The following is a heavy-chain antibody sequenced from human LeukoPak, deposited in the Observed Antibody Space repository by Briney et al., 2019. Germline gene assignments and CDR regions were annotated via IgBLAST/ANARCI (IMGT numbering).Heavy chain of an antibody. D-gene: IGHD2-15*01. Sequence: GGSLRLSCAASGFTFSSYAMSWVRQAPGKGLEWVSAISGSGGSTYYADSVKGRFTISRDNSKNTLYLQMNSLRAEDTAVYYCVKVLTSLAARTQYFDYWGQGTLVTVSS. CDR3: VKVLTSLAARTQYFDY. V-gene: IGHV3-23*01. CDR2: ISGSGGST. J-gene: IGHJ4*02. CDR1: GFTFSSYA.